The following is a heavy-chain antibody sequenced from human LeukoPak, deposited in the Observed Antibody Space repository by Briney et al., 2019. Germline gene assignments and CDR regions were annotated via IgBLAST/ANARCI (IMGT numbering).Heavy chain of an antibody. CDR1: GGTFSSYA. D-gene: IGHD3-22*01. V-gene: IGHV1-69*05. J-gene: IGHJ6*03. Sequence: ASVKVSCKASGGTFSSYAISWVRQAPGQGLEWMGGIIPIFGTANYAQKFQGRVTITTDESTSTAYMELSSLRSEDTAVYYCARDSNYDSSGYPSGYYYYYMDVWGKGTTVTVSS. CDR3: ARDSNYDSSGYPSGYYYYYMDV. CDR2: IIPIFGTA.